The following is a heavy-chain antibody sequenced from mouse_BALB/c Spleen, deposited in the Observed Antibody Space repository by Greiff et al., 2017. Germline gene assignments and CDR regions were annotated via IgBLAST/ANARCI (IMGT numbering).Heavy chain of an antibody. V-gene: IGHV1-14*01. J-gene: IGHJ4*01. Sequence: VQLKESGPELVKPGASVKMSCKASGYTFTSYVMHWVKQKPGQGLEWIGYINPYNDGTKYNEKFKGKATLTSDKSSSTAYMELSSLTSEDSAVYYCATYGYDYAMDYWGQGTSVTVSS. CDR2: INPYNDGT. CDR3: ATYGYDYAMDY. CDR1: GYTFTSYV. D-gene: IGHD2-2*01.